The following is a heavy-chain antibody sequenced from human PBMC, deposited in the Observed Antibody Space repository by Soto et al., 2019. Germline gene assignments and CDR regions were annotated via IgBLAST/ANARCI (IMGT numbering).Heavy chain of an antibody. CDR3: AKGSVIQLWTAYYYYGMDV. CDR2: ISGSGGST. Sequence: EVQLLESGGGLVQPGGSLRLSCAASGFTFSSYAMSWVRQAPGKGLEWVSAISGSGGSTYYADSVKGRFTISRDNSKNTLYLQMNSLRAEDTAVYYCAKGSVIQLWTAYYYYGMDVWGQGTTVTVSS. J-gene: IGHJ6*02. D-gene: IGHD5-18*01. CDR1: GFTFSSYA. V-gene: IGHV3-23*01.